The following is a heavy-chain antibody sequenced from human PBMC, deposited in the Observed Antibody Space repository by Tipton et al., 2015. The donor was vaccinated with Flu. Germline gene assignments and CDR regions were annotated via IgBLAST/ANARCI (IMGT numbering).Heavy chain of an antibody. CDR2: ISTSGST. CDR3: ARGVGAEEPDAFDI. CDR1: GGSISSGNYY. J-gene: IGHJ3*02. D-gene: IGHD1-26*01. V-gene: IGHV4-61*02. Sequence: TLSLTCTVSGGSISSGNYYWSWIRQSAERGLEWIGRISTSGSTSYKPSLRSRVNISEDTSKNEFSLHLRSVTAADTAVYYCARGVGAEEPDAFDIWGQGTMVTVS.